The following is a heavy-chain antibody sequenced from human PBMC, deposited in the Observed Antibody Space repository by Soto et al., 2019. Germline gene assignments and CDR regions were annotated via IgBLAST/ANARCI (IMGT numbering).Heavy chain of an antibody. V-gene: IGHV4-34*01. CDR2: INHSGST. CDR3: ARGLKPPPNSSGWYDYFDY. J-gene: IGHJ4*02. CDR1: GGSFSGYY. D-gene: IGHD6-19*01. Sequence: SETLSLTCAVYGGSFSGYYWSWIRQPPGKGLEWIGEINHSGSTNYNPSLKSRVTISVDTPKNQFSLKLSSVTAADTAVYYCARGLKPPPNSSGWYDYFDYWGQGTLVTVSS.